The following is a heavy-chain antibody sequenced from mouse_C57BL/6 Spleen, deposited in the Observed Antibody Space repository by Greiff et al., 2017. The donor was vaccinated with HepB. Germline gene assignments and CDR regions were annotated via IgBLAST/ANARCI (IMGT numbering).Heavy chain of an antibody. CDR3: ARRGYYGSSYAMDY. CDR2: IYPGDGDT. Sequence: QVQLKESGPELVKPGASVKISCTASGYAFSSSWMNWVKQRPGKGLEWIGRIYPGDGDTNYNGKFKGKATLTADKSSSTAYMQLSSLTSEDSAVYFCARRGYYGSSYAMDYWGQGTSVTVSS. V-gene: IGHV1-82*01. D-gene: IGHD1-1*01. CDR1: GYAFSSSW. J-gene: IGHJ4*01.